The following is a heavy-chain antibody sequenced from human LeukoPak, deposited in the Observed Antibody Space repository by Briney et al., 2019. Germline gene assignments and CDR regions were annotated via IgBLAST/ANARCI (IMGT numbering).Heavy chain of an antibody. D-gene: IGHD3-10*01. J-gene: IGHJ4*02. CDR3: AKDRMSSY. Sequence: PGGSLRLSCAASGFTFSDYYMSWVRQAPGKGLEWVAVISYDGSNKYYADSVKGRFTISRDNSKNTLYLQMNSLRAEDTAVYYCAKDRMSSYWGQGTLVTVSS. CDR2: ISYDGSNK. CDR1: GFTFSDYY. V-gene: IGHV3-30*18.